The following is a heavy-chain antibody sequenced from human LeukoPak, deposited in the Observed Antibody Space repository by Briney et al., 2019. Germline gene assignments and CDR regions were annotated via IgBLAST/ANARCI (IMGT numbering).Heavy chain of an antibody. D-gene: IGHD6-19*01. CDR1: GFIFSVYP. CDR3: SRAQNSAWHNFEY. J-gene: IGHJ4*02. V-gene: IGHV3-30-3*01. CDR2: ISSEGNNQ. Sequence: PGTSLRLSCAASGFIFSVYPMHWVRQAPGKGLEWVAVISSEGNNQYYAASVKGRFTIFRDTSKNTLYLQMSSLRAEDRAVYYCSRAQNSAWHNFEYWGQGTLVTVSS.